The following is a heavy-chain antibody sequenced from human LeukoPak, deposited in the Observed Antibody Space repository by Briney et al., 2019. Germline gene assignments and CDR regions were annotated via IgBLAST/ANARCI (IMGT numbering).Heavy chain of an antibody. D-gene: IGHD3-22*01. J-gene: IGHJ5*02. CDR2: IYYSGST. V-gene: IGHV4-59*08. CDR3: ASGVVPYQLRAS. Sequence: PSETLSLTCPVCGGSISSYYWSWIRQPPGKGLEWIGYIYYSGSTNYNPSLKSRVTISVDTSKNQFSLKLSSVTAADTAVYYCASGVVPYQLRASWGQRTLVTVSS. CDR1: GGSISSYY.